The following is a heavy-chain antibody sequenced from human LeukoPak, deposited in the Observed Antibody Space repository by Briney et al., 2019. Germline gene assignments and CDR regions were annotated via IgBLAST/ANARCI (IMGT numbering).Heavy chain of an antibody. V-gene: IGHV4-59*01. Sequence: NASETLSLTCTVSGGSINTYYWSWLRQPPGKGLEWIGFISYSGSTDYNPSLKGRVTISVDMSKNQFSLKLSSVTAADTAVYYCARGLGLLRRYFDYWGQGTLVTVSS. CDR1: GGSINTYY. CDR2: ISYSGST. D-gene: IGHD3-3*01. J-gene: IGHJ4*02. CDR3: ARGLGLLRRYFDY.